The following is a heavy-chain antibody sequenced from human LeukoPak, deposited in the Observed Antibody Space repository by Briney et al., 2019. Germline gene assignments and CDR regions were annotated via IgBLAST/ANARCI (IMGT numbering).Heavy chain of an antibody. Sequence: SVKVSCKASGGTFISYAISWVRQAPGQGLEWMGGIIPIFGTANYAQKFQGRVTITADESTSTAYMELSSLRSEDTAVYYCARDFDDYGGNGSRVDYWGQGTLVTVSS. CDR3: ARDFDDYGGNGSRVDY. CDR2: IIPIFGTA. D-gene: IGHD4-23*01. V-gene: IGHV1-69*13. J-gene: IGHJ4*02. CDR1: GGTFISYA.